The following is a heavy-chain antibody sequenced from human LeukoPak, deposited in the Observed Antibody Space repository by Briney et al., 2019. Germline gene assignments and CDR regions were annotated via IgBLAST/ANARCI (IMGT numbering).Heavy chain of an antibody. D-gene: IGHD3-22*01. V-gene: IGHV3-23*01. CDR2: ISGSGGST. J-gene: IGHJ4*02. CDR3: ARLTHYDDSSGKGC. Sequence: GGSLRLSCAASGFTFSSYAMSWVRQAPGKGLEWVSAISGSGGSTYYADSVKGRFTISRDNAKNSLYLQMSSLRAEDTAVYYCARLTHYDDSSGKGCWGQGTLVTVSS. CDR1: GFTFSSYA.